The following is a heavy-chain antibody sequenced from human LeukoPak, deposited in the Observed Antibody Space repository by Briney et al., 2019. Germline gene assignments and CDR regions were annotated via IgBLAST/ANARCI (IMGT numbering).Heavy chain of an antibody. CDR3: AKWYCSSNTCYYDY. J-gene: IGHJ4*02. D-gene: IGHD2-2*01. Sequence: GGSLRLSCAASGFTFKNYAMSWVRQAPGKGLEWVSVISYSGGSTFYADSVKGRFTISRDNSKNTLFLQMNSLRAEDTAVYYCAKWYCSSNTCYYDYWGQGTLVTVSS. CDR1: GFTFKNYA. V-gene: IGHV3-23*01. CDR2: ISYSGGST.